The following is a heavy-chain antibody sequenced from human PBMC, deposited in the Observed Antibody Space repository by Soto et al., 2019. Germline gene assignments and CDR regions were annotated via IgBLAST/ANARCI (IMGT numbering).Heavy chain of an antibody. CDR1: GFTFSDAW. J-gene: IGHJ5*02. D-gene: IGHD2-15*01. V-gene: IGHV3-15*01. CDR2: IKSKSDGGTT. Sequence: SLRLSCAASGFTFSDAWMSWVRQAPGKGLDWVGRIKSKSDGGTTEYAAPVRGRFTISRDDSKNTFYLQMNSLKTEDTAVYYCTTDLWRIAVVVGSTGYFNPWGQGTPVTVSS. CDR3: TTDLWRIAVVVGSTGYFNP.